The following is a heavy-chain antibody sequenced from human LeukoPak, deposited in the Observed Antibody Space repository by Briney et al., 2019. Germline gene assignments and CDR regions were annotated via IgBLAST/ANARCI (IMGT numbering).Heavy chain of an antibody. CDR3: ARGGRSSTSPSDY. V-gene: IGHV1-8*02. J-gene: IGHJ4*02. CDR1: GYTFTGYY. CDR2: MNPNSGNT. Sequence: ASVKVSCKASGYTFTGYYMHWVRQAPGQGLEWMGWMNPNSGNTRYAQKFQGRVTMTRNTSISTAYMELSSLRSEDTAVYYCARGGRSSTSPSDYWGQGTLVTVSS. D-gene: IGHD2-2*01.